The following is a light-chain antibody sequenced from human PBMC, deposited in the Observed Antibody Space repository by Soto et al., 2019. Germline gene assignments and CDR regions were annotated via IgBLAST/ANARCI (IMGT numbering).Light chain of an antibody. CDR3: AAADDSHSGTYV. CDR1: SSNIGTYT. V-gene: IGLV1-44*01. J-gene: IGLJ1*01. CDR2: NND. Sequence: QSVLTPPPSASGTPGKRVTLSCSGSSSNIGTYTLHWYQQFPGTAPKLLIYNNDQRPSGVPDRFSGFKYGTAASLAISGLQSEDEAEYYCAAADDSHSGTYVFGTGTKVTVL.